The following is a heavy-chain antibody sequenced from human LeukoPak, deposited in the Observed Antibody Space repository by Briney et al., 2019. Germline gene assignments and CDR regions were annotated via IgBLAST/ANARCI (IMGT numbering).Heavy chain of an antibody. CDR2: IFHSRSN. CDR1: GGSISSGSYY. J-gene: IGHJ4*02. D-gene: IGHD1-14*01. Sequence: PSQTLSLTCTVSGGSISSGSYYWSWIRQPPGKGLEWIGNIFHSRSNYYNPSLKSRVTISVDTSKNQFSLKLDSVTAADTAVYYCARSWGGPELLVWGQGALVTVSS. CDR3: ARSWGGPELLV. V-gene: IGHV4-39*07.